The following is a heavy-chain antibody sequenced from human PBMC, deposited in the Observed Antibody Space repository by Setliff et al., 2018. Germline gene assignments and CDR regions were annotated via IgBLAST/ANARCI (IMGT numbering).Heavy chain of an antibody. D-gene: IGHD1-1*01. CDR1: GYSFSDYD. V-gene: IGHV1-8*01. Sequence: ASVKVSCKASGYSFSDYDINWVRQAPGQGLEWMGWMNAHSGNSGCAQKFQGRVTMTRDTSISTAYMELNSLQYEDTAVYYCARVYNPLYHNWFDPWGQGTLVTVSS. CDR2: MNAHSGNS. J-gene: IGHJ5*02. CDR3: ARVYNPLYHNWFDP.